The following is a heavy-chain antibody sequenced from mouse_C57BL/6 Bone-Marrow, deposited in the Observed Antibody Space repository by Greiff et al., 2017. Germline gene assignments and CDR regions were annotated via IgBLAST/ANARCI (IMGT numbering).Heavy chain of an antibody. CDR3: ARRVVAHAMDY. V-gene: IGHV1-64*01. J-gene: IGHJ4*01. Sequence: QVQLQQPGAELVKPGASVKLSCKASGYTFTSYWLHWVKQRPGQGLEWIGMIHPNSGSTNYNEKFKSKATLTVDKSSSTAYMQLSSLTSEDSAVYYCARRVVAHAMDYWGQGTSVTVSS. CDR2: IHPNSGST. D-gene: IGHD1-1*01. CDR1: GYTFTSYW.